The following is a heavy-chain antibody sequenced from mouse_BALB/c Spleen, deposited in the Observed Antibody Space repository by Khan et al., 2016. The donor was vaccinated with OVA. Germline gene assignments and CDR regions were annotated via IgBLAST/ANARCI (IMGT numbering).Heavy chain of an antibody. CDR3: ARGGYSVFAY. CDR1: GYTFTDYV. Sequence: VRLQESGPELVKPGASVKMSCKASGYTFTDYVINWVKQRTGQGLEWIGDIYPGSGSTYYNEKFKGKAKLTADKSSKTAYMQLRHLTFEDSAVYFFARGGYSVFAYWGQGTLVTVSA. V-gene: IGHV1-77*01. J-gene: IGHJ3*01. CDR2: IYPGSGST. D-gene: IGHD1-1*01.